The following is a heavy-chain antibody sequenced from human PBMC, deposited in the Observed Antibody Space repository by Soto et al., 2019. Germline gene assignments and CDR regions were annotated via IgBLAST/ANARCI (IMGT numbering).Heavy chain of an antibody. D-gene: IGHD5-12*01. J-gene: IGHJ4*02. V-gene: IGHV3-23*01. CDR2: ISGSGGST. Sequence: GGSLRLSCAASGFTFSSYAMSWARQAPGKGLEWVSAISGSGGSTYYADSVKGRFTISRDNSKNTLYLQMNSLRAEDTAVYYCAKGGYSGYDYGQQWPTPFFDYWGQGTLVTVSS. CDR3: AKGGYSGYDYGQQWPTPFFDY. CDR1: GFTFSSYA.